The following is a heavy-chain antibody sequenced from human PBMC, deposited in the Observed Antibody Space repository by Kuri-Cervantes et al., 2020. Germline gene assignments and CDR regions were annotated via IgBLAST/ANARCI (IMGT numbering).Heavy chain of an antibody. D-gene: IGHD5-18*01. CDR1: GFTVSSNY. J-gene: IGHJ5*02. CDR2: IYSGGST. V-gene: IGHV3-53*04. Sequence: ETLSLTCAASGFTVSSNYMSWVRQAPGKGLEWVSVIYSGGSTYYADSVKGRFTISRHNSKNTLYLQMNSLRAEDTAVYYCAREGDTAVDTNWFDPWGQGTLVTVSS. CDR3: AREGDTAVDTNWFDP.